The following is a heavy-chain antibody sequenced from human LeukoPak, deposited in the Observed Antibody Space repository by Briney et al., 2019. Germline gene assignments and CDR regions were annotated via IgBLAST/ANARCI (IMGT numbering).Heavy chain of an antibody. Sequence: PSGTLSLTCTVSGGSISSGGYYWSWIRQHPGKGLEWIGYIYYSGSTYYNPSLKSRVTISVDTSKNQFSLKLSSVTAADTAVYYCARDSEYSYGPNVSDYWGQGTLVTVSP. D-gene: IGHD5-18*01. CDR3: ARDSEYSYGPNVSDY. CDR2: IYYSGST. CDR1: GGSISSGGYY. J-gene: IGHJ4*02. V-gene: IGHV4-31*03.